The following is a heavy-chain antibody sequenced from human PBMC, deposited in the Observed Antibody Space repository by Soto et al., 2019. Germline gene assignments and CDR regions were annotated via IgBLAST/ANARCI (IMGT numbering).Heavy chain of an antibody. CDR1: GFAFNNYA. CDR2: ISGGGGST. CDR3: AKETMVVVGGLADF. J-gene: IGHJ4*02. V-gene: IGHV3-23*04. Sequence: EVHLVGSGGGLIQPGGSLRLSCAASGFAFNNYAMSWVRQVPGKGLEWVSAISGGGGSTFYEDSVKGRFTISSDNSKNTLSLQMNSLRAEYTAVYFCAKETMVVVGGLADFWGQGTLVTVS. D-gene: IGHD1-26*01.